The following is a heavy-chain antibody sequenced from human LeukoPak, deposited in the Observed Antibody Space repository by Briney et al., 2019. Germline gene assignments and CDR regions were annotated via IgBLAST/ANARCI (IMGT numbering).Heavy chain of an antibody. CDR3: ARSYYDFWSGTWDY. J-gene: IGHJ4*02. V-gene: IGHV1-46*01. CDR2: INPSGGST. CDR1: GYTFPSYY. Sequence: GASVKVSCKASGYTFPSYYMHWVRQAPGQGLEWMGIINPSGGSTSYAQKFQGRVTMTRDMSTSTAYMELSSLRSEDTAVYYCARSYYDFWSGTWDYWGQGTLVTVSS. D-gene: IGHD3-3*01.